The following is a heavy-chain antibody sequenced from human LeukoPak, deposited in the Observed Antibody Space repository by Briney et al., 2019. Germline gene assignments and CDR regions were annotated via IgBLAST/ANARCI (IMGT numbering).Heavy chain of an antibody. CDR3: AKGGAYYDFIFDP. CDR2: INGNGGAT. CDR1: GFTFRNYA. Sequence: GGSLRLSCAASGFTFRNYAMSWVRQAPGKGLDWVSSINGNGGATYYADSVRGRFTISRDNSKTKLYLQMNSLRAEDTAVFYCAKGGAYYDFIFDPWGQGTLVTVSS. D-gene: IGHD3-3*01. V-gene: IGHV3-23*01. J-gene: IGHJ5*02.